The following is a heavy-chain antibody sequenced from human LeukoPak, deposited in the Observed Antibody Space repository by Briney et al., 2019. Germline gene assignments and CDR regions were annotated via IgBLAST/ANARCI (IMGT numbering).Heavy chain of an antibody. Sequence: PSETLSLTCTVSGYSISSGYYWGWIRQPPGKGLEWIGYIYHSGSTYYNPSLKSRVTISVDTSKNQFSLKLSSVTAADTAIYYCARWGGYSSTDFDSWGQGSLVIVSS. CDR2: IYHSGST. CDR3: ARWGGYSSTDFDS. CDR1: GYSISSGYY. J-gene: IGHJ4*02. D-gene: IGHD6-13*01. V-gene: IGHV4-38-2*02.